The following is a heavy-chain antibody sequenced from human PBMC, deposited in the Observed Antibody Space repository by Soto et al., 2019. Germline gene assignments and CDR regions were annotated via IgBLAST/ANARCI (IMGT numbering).Heavy chain of an antibody. CDR1: GGSLSSYY. CDR2: IYTSGST. J-gene: IGHJ4*02. Sequence: XTLSLPCTVSGGSLSSYYWSWIRQPAGKGLEWIGRIYTSGSTNYTPSLKSRVTMSVDTSKNQFSLKLSSLTAADTAAYYCARGRYYDSSGNFDYWGQGTLATVSS. D-gene: IGHD3-22*01. CDR3: ARGRYYDSSGNFDY. V-gene: IGHV4-4*07.